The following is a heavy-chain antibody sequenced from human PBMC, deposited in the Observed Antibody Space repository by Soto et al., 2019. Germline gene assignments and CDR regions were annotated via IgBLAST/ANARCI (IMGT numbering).Heavy chain of an antibody. CDR2: IYYSGGT. J-gene: IGHJ4*02. CDR3: AREATLSGSYSRPYFDY. D-gene: IGHD1-26*01. V-gene: IGHV4-31*03. CDR1: GGSISSGGYW. Sequence: QVQLQESGPGLVKPSQTLALTCTVSGGSISSGGYWWSWIRQHPGKGLEWIGYIYYSGGTYHNPSLKSRVAISVDTSKNQFSLGLSSVTAADTAVYYCAREATLSGSYSRPYFDYWGQGILVTVYS.